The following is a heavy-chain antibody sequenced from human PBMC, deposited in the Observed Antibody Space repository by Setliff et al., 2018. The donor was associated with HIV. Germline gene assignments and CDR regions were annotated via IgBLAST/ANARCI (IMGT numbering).Heavy chain of an antibody. D-gene: IGHD3-10*01. CDR1: GYTFSDYY. V-gene: IGHV1-69-2*01. Sequence: GASVKVSCKAAGYTFSDYYMHWVQQAPGKGLEWMGRVDPKNGKTLYAENLRGRITITADTSTDTAYLELNSLRSEDTAMYYCSTLEYYGSPTYNLALHYWGQGNLVTVSS. J-gene: IGHJ4*02. CDR2: VDPKNGKT. CDR3: STLEYYGSPTYNLALHY.